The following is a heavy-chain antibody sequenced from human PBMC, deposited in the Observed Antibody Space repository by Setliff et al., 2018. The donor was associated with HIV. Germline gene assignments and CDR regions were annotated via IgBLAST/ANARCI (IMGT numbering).Heavy chain of an antibody. CDR1: GFTFSTYS. Sequence: GESLRLSCVGSGFTFSTYSMSWVRQVPGKGLEWIAYIYTSSSTIHYGDSVKGRFTISRDNAKNSVYLQMNSLRAEDTAVYYCARREYNYVPRAFDLWGQGTMVTVSS. V-gene: IGHV3-48*01. J-gene: IGHJ3*01. CDR2: IYTSSSTI. CDR3: ARREYNYVPRAFDL. D-gene: IGHD5-18*01.